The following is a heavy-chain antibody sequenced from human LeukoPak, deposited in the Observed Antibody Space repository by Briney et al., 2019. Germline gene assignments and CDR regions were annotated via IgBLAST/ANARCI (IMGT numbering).Heavy chain of an antibody. J-gene: IGHJ4*02. CDR3: ATHHCSGGSCYPPFDY. D-gene: IGHD2-15*01. CDR2: ISAYNGNT. V-gene: IGHV1-18*01. CDR1: GGTFSSYA. Sequence: ASVKVSCKASGGTFSSYAISWVRQAPGQGLEWMGWISAYNGNTNYAQKLQGRVTMTTDTSTSTAYMELRSLRSDDTAVYYCATHHCSGGSCYPPFDYWGREPWSPSPQ.